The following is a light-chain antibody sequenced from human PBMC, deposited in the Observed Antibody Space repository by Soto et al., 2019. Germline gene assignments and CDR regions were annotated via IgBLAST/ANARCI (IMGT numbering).Light chain of an antibody. V-gene: IGKV1-5*03. Sequence: DIQMTQSPSTLAASVGDRVTITCRASQSVSPWLAWYQQKPGKAPKLLIYKTSTLPSGVPSRFSGSVSGTDFTLNISRLQPDDFATYYCQQYNSSWLTFGGGTKVDIK. CDR1: QSVSPW. CDR2: KTS. J-gene: IGKJ4*01. CDR3: QQYNSSWLT.